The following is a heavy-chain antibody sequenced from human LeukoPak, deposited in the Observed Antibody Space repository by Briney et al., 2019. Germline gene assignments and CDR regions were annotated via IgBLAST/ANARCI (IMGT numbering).Heavy chain of an antibody. V-gene: IGHV3-30-3*01. J-gene: IGHJ4*02. CDR2: ISYDGSNK. Sequence: GGSLRLSCAASGFTFSNYAMHWVRQAPGKGLEWAAVISYDGSNKYYADSVKGRFTISRDDSKNTLYVQMNSLRAEDTAVYYCARESRIQLWLLDYWGQGTLVTVSS. CDR1: GFTFSNYA. CDR3: ARESRIQLWLLDY. D-gene: IGHD5-18*01.